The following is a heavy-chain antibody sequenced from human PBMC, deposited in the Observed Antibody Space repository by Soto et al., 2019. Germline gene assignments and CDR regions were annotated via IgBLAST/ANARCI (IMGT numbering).Heavy chain of an antibody. CDR3: ARESVPGPRGLCWFDP. CDR2: IIPIFGTA. V-gene: IGHV1-69*13. CDR1: GGTFSSYA. J-gene: IGHJ5*02. Sequence: ASVKVSCKASGGTFSSYAISWVRQAPGQGLEWMGGIIPIFGTANYAQKFQGRVTITADESTSTAYMELSSLRSEDTAVYYCARESVPGPRGLCWFDPWGQGTLVTVSS. D-gene: IGHD3-10*02.